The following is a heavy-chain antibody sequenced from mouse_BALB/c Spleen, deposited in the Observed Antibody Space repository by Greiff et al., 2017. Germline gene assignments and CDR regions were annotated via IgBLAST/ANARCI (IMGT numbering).Heavy chain of an antibody. CDR2: ISYSGST. CDR3: ARSTVVPFDY. CDR1: GYSITSDYA. Sequence: DVKLQESGPGLVKPSQSLSLTCTVTGYSITSDYAWNWIRQFPGNKLEWMGYISYSGSTSYNPSLKSRISITRDTSKNQFFLQLNSVTTEDTATYYCARSTVVPFDYWGQGTTLTVSS. V-gene: IGHV3-2*02. D-gene: IGHD1-1*01. J-gene: IGHJ2*01.